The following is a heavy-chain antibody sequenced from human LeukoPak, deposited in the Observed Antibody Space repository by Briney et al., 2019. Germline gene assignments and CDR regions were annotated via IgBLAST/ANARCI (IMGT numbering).Heavy chain of an antibody. CDR2: IYYSGRT. J-gene: IGHJ6*02. V-gene: IGHV4-30-4*01. D-gene: IGHD3-3*01. CDR3: ARHQSRETYDFWSGYYGYYYYYGMDV. CDR1: GGSISSGDYY. Sequence: SQTLSLTCTVSGGSISSGDYYWSWIRQPPGKGLEWIGYIYYSGRTYYNPSLKSRVTISVDTSKNQFSLKLSSVTAADTAVYYCARHQSRETYDFWSGYYGYYYYYGMDVWGQGTTVTVSS.